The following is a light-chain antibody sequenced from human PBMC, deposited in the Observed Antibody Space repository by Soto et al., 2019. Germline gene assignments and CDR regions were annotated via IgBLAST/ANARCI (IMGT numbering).Light chain of an antibody. CDR3: CSFAGSHSVV. CDR1: SSDVGGYKY. Sequence: QSVLTQPRSVSGSPGQPVTISCTGTSSDVGGYKYVSWYQRHPGEAPKLLIYDVSERPSGVPDRFSGSTAGTTASLTISGLQAEDEADYFCCSFAGSHSVVFGGGTKLTVL. V-gene: IGLV2-11*01. CDR2: DVS. J-gene: IGLJ3*02.